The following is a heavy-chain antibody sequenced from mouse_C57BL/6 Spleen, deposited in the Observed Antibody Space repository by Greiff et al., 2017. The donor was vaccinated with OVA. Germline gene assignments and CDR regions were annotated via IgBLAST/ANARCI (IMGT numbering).Heavy chain of an antibody. V-gene: IGHV5-2*01. Sequence: EVQLVESGGGLVQPGESLKLSCESNEYAFPSHDMSWVRKTPEKRLELVAAINSDGGSTYYPDTMEGRFIIPSDNTKRALYLQMSSLRSEDTAVYYCARHDTTVKDFDVWGTGTTVTVSS. CDR2: INSDGGST. CDR1: EYAFPSHD. CDR3: ARHDTTVKDFDV. J-gene: IGHJ1*03. D-gene: IGHD1-1*01.